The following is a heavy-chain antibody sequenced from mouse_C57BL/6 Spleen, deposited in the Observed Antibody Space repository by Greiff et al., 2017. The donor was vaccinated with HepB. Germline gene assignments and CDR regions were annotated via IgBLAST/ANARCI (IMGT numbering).Heavy chain of an antibody. J-gene: IGHJ4*01. CDR2: INYDGSST. V-gene: IGHV5-16*01. CDR3: ARSGLDAMDY. Sequence: EVQRVESEGGLVPPGSSMTLSCTASGFTFSDYYMAWVRQVPAKGLEWVANINYDGSSTYYLDSLKSRFIISRDNAKNILYLQMSSLKSEDTATYYCARSGLDAMDYWGQGTSVTVSS. CDR1: GFTFSDYY. D-gene: IGHD3-1*01.